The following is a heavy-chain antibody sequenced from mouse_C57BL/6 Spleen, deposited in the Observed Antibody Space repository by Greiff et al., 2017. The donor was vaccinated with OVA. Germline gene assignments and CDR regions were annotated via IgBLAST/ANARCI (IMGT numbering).Heavy chain of an antibody. CDR1: GYTFTSYW. Sequence: VQLQQPGAELVKPGASVKMSCKASGYTFTSYWITWVKQRPGQGLEWIGDIYPGGGSNNYNEKFKSKSTLTVDKSSSPAYMQLSSLTSEDSAVYYCARCYYGSSGGDYWGQGTTLTVSS. J-gene: IGHJ2*01. V-gene: IGHV1-55*01. D-gene: IGHD1-1*01. CDR3: ARCYYGSSGGDY. CDR2: IYPGGGSN.